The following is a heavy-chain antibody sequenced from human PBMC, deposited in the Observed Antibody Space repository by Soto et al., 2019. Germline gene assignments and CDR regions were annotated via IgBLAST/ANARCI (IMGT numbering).Heavy chain of an antibody. CDR2: ISFDGSNK. CDR3: VKHQVSLVRGISPFDY. Sequence: GGSLRLSCAASGFTFSSYAMHWVRQAPGKGLEWVAVISFDGSNKYYADSVKDRFTISRDNSKNTLYVQMNSLRAEDTAVYYCVKHQVSLVRGISPFDYWGQGALVTVSS. CDR1: GFTFSSYA. V-gene: IGHV3-30-3*01. J-gene: IGHJ4*02. D-gene: IGHD3-10*01.